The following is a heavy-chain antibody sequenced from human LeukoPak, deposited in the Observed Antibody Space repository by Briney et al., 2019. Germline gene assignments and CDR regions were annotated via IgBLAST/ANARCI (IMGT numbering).Heavy chain of an antibody. CDR2: INHSDST. CDR1: GGSISGYN. Sequence: SETLSLTCAVYGGSISGYNWSWIRKPPGKGLEWIGIINHSDSTDSNPSLKRRATISVDTSKNQYYLKLSSMTAAATAVYYCASRDTIFGVVKGSLGYWGQGTLVTVS. J-gene: IGHJ4*02. V-gene: IGHV4-34*01. D-gene: IGHD3-3*01. CDR3: ASRDTIFGVVKGSLGY.